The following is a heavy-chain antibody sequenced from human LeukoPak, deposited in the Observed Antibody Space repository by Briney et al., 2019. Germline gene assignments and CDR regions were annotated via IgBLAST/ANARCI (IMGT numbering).Heavy chain of an antibody. CDR2: INPSGGSS. V-gene: IGHV1-46*01. J-gene: IGHJ5*02. Sequence: GASVKVSCKASGYTFISYYIHWVRQAPGQGLQWVGSINPSGGSSTYAQKLRGRVTLTRDTSTSTVYMELSSLRPEDTAVYYCARVRRSGELLDAGRYNWLDPWGQGTLVTVSS. D-gene: IGHD1-26*01. CDR3: ARVRRSGELLDAGRYNWLDP. CDR1: GYTFISYY.